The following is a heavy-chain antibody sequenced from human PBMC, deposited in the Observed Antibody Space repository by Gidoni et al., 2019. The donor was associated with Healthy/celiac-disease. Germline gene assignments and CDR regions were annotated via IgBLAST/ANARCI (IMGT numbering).Heavy chain of an antibody. CDR3: SRGY. V-gene: IGHV3-23*01. Sequence: ELQLLESGVGSVQPGGSLSLSGAASGFTFSSYAMSWVRQAPGKGLGWVSAISGSGGSTYYADCVNGRFTISRDNSKNTLYLQMNSLRAEDTAVYYGSRGYWGQGTLVTVSS. J-gene: IGHJ4*02. CDR2: ISGSGGST. CDR1: GFTFSSYA.